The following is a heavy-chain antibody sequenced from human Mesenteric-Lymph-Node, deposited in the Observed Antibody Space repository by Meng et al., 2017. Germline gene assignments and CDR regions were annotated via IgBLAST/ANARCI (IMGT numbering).Heavy chain of an antibody. CDR1: GYTFTANY. V-gene: IGHV1-2*02. Sequence: ASVKVSCKASGYTFTANYIHWVRQAPGQGLEWRGWIYPDSGDTNYAQESQGRVTMTRDTSSSTAYMEPTSLISDDTAVYYCATLTVGSGTYYTFWGQGTLVTVSS. CDR2: IYPDSGDT. CDR3: ATLTVGSGTYYTF. D-gene: IGHD3-10*01. J-gene: IGHJ4*02.